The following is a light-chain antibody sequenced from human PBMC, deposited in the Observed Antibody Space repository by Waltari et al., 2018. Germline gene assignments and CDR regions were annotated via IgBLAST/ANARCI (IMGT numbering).Light chain of an antibody. V-gene: IGKV3-15*01. CDR2: GAS. CDR3: QQYNNWPFT. CDR1: QSVSSN. Sequence: ERVMTQSPATLSVSPGEGATLSCRASQSVSSNLAWYQQKPGRAPRLLMYGASTRATGIPARFSGWGSGTEFTLTINSMQSEDFAVYYCQQYNNWPFTFGQGTKLEIK. J-gene: IGKJ2*01.